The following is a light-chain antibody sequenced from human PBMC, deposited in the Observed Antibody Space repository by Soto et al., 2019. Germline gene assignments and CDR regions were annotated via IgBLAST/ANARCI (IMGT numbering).Light chain of an antibody. J-gene: IGLJ1*01. V-gene: IGLV1-47*01. CDR1: TSNIGSNY. CDR2: RNN. CDR3: ATWDDSLNGFYV. Sequence: QSVLTQPPSASGTPGQGVTISCSGSTSNIGSNYVYWYQQLPGTAPKLLIYRNNQRPSGVPDRFSGSKSGTSASLAISGLRSDDEADYFCATWDDSLNGFYVFGAGKKVNVL.